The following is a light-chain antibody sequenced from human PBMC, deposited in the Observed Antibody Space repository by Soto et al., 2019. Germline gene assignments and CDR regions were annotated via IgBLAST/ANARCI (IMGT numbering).Light chain of an antibody. Sequence: EIVLTQSPGTLSLSPGERATLSCRASQSVSSSYLAWYQQKPGQAPRLLIYGASSRATGIPDRFSGSGSWTDFTLTIIRLEPEDFSVYYCQQYGSSPLFTFGPGTKVDIK. CDR2: GAS. V-gene: IGKV3-20*01. J-gene: IGKJ3*01. CDR3: QQYGSSPLFT. CDR1: QSVSSSY.